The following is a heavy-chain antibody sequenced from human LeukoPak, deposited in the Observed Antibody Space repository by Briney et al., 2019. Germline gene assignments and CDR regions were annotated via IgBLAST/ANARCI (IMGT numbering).Heavy chain of an antibody. Sequence: SETLSLTCTVSGVSISSGGYYWSWIRQHPGKGLEWIGYIYYSGSTYYNPSLKSRVTISVDTSKNQFSLKLSSVTAADTAVYYCARGLYSNYGGIDYWGQGTLVTVSS. V-gene: IGHV4-31*03. CDR1: GVSISSGGYY. J-gene: IGHJ4*02. D-gene: IGHD4-11*01. CDR3: ARGLYSNYGGIDY. CDR2: IYYSGST.